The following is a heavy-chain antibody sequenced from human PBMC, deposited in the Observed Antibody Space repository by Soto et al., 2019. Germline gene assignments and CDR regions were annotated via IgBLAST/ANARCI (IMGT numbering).Heavy chain of an antibody. CDR3: ARSHHYDYIWGNYRQAYQLDY. Sequence: ASVKVSCKASGYTFTIYGISWVRQAPGQGLEWMGWISAYNGNTNYAQKLQGRVTMTTDTSTSTAYMELRSLRSDDTAVYYCARSHHYDYIWGNYRQAYQLDYWGQGTLVTVSS. J-gene: IGHJ4*02. V-gene: IGHV1-18*01. CDR2: ISAYNGNT. D-gene: IGHD3-16*02. CDR1: GYTFTIYG.